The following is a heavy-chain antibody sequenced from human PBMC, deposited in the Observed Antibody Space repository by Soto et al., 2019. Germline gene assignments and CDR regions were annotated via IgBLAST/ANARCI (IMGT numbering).Heavy chain of an antibody. CDR1: GCTFSSYA. CDR3: AYSSTPFDY. V-gene: IGHV3-23*01. D-gene: IGHD6-13*01. J-gene: IGHJ4*02. Sequence: GGSLRLSCAASGCTFSSYAMSWVRQAPGKGLEWVSAISGSGGSTYYADSVKDRFTISRDNSKNTLYLQMNSLRAEDTAVYYCAYSSTPFDYWGQGTLVTVSS. CDR2: ISGSGGST.